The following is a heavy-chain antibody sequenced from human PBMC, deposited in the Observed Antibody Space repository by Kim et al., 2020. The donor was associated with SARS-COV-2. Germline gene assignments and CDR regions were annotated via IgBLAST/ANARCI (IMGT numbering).Heavy chain of an antibody. CDR3: VRDDVDFWSGYSQY. J-gene: IGHJ4*02. Sequence: GGSLRLSCAGSGFTFSSYSMNWVRQAPGKGLEWVASISSGSSYKNYADSIQGRFTISRDNAENSLFLQMDSLRAEDTAVYYCVRDDVDFWSGYSQYWGQGSPVTVS. CDR1: GFTFSSYS. V-gene: IGHV3-21*01. D-gene: IGHD3-3*01. CDR2: ISSGSSYK.